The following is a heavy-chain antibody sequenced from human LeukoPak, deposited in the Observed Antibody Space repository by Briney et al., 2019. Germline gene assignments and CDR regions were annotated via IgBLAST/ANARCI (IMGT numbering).Heavy chain of an antibody. Sequence: PGGSLRLSCAASGFTFSSYGMHWVRQAPGKGLEWVSAISGSGGSTYYADSVKGRFTISRDNSKNTLYLQMNSLRAEDTAVYYCAKGGRDDYVWGSYRPHAGYYFDYWGQGTLVTVSS. J-gene: IGHJ4*02. D-gene: IGHD3-16*02. CDR2: ISGSGGST. CDR1: GFTFSSYG. CDR3: AKGGRDDYVWGSYRPHAGYYFDY. V-gene: IGHV3-23*01.